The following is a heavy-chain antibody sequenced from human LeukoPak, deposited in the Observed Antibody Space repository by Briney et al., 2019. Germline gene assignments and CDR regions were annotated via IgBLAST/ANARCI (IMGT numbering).Heavy chain of an antibody. CDR2: IIPIFGTA. V-gene: IGHV1-69*13. J-gene: IGHJ5*02. Sequence: ASVKVSCKASGGTFSSYAISWVRQAPGQGLEWMGGIIPIFGTANYAQKFQGRVTITADESTSTAYMELSSLRSEDTAVYYCYAAEKRGREGYYYDSSGYYPFDPWGQGTLVTVSS. D-gene: IGHD3-22*01. CDR1: GGTFSSYA. CDR3: YAAEKRGREGYYYDSSGYYPFDP.